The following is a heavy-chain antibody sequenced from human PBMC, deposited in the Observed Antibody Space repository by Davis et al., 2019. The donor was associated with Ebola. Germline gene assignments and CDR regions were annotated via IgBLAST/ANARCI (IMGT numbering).Heavy chain of an antibody. Sequence: PGGFLRLSCAASGFTFSSYGMHWVRQAPGKGLEWVAFIRYDGSNKYYADSVKGRFTISRDNSKNTLYLQMNSLRAEDTAVYYCAKAGIVGATSGRTKGVDYWGQGTLVTVSS. CDR1: GFTFSSYG. CDR2: IRYDGSNK. J-gene: IGHJ4*02. D-gene: IGHD1-26*01. V-gene: IGHV3-30*02. CDR3: AKAGIVGATSGRTKGVDY.